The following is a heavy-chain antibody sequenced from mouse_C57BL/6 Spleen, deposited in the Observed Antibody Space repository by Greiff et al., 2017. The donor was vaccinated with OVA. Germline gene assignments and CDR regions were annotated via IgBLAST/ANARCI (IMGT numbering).Heavy chain of an antibody. D-gene: IGHD4-1*01. CDR1: GFSLTSYG. Sequence: QVQLKESGPGLVQPSQSLSITCTASGFSLTSYGVHWVRQSPGKGLEWLGVIWSGGSTDYNAASIPSRSNSKDNSKSLVFFTMNSLQADDTAIYYCARSTGTFFDYWGQGTTLTVSS. CDR2: IWSGGST. CDR3: ARSTGTFFDY. J-gene: IGHJ2*01. V-gene: IGHV2-2*01.